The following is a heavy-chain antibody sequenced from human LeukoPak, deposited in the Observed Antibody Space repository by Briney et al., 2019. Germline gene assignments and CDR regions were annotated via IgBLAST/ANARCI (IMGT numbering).Heavy chain of an antibody. J-gene: IGHJ4*02. CDR2: IGTAGDT. D-gene: IGHD3-10*01. V-gene: IGHV3-13*01. Sequence: TGGSLRLSCAASGFTFSSYDMHWVRQATGKGLEWVSAIGTAGDTYYPGSVKGRFTISRENAKNPLYLQMNSLRAGDTAVYYCAREGTDYYGSGSFDYWGQGTLVTVSS. CDR3: AREGTDYYGSGSFDY. CDR1: GFTFSSYD.